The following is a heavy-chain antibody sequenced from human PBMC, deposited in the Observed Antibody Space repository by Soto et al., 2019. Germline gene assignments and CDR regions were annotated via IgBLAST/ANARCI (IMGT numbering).Heavy chain of an antibody. J-gene: IGHJ4*02. Sequence: SETLSLTCTVSGGSISSYYWSWIRQPPGKGLEWIGYIYYSGSTNYNPSLKSRVTISVDTSKNQFSLKLSSVTAADTAVYYCARGITIFGVGLSAFDYWGQGTLVTVS. CDR2: IYYSGST. CDR3: ARGITIFGVGLSAFDY. CDR1: GGSISSYY. V-gene: IGHV4-59*01. D-gene: IGHD3-3*01.